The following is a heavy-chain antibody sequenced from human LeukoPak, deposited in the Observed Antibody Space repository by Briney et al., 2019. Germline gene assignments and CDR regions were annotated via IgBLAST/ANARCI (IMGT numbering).Heavy chain of an antibody. J-gene: IGHJ3*02. Sequence: ASVKVSCKASGYTFTSYYMHWVRQAPGQGLEWMGIINPSGGSTSYAQKFQGRVTMTRDTSTSTVYMELSSLRSEDTAVYYCARCTTINYYDSSGYLYAFYIWGEGTMVTVSS. CDR2: INPSGGST. V-gene: IGHV1-46*01. D-gene: IGHD3-22*01. CDR1: GYTFTSYY. CDR3: ARCTTINYYDSSGYLYAFYI.